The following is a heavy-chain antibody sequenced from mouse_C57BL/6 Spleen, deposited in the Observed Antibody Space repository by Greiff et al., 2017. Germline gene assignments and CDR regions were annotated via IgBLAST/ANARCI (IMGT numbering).Heavy chain of an antibody. CDR1: GFNIKDDY. Sequence: EVKLMESGAELVRPGASVKLSCTASGFNIKDDYMHWVKQRPEQGLEWIGWIDPENGDTEYASKFQGKATITADTSSNTAYLQLSSLTSEDTAVYYCTTKVGFAYWGQGTLVTVSA. J-gene: IGHJ3*01. V-gene: IGHV14-4*01. CDR3: TTKVGFAY. CDR2: IDPENGDT.